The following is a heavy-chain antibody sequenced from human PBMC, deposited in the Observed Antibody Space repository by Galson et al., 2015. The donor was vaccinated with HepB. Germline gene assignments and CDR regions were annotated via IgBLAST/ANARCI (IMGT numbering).Heavy chain of an antibody. D-gene: IGHD4-17*01. V-gene: IGHV3-33*08. CDR3: ARETGYGGDYALKAFDY. Sequence: SLRLSCAASGFTFSSYGMHWVRQAPGKGLEWVAVIWYDGSNKYYADSVKGRFTISRDNSKNTLYLRMNSLRAEDTAVYYCARETGYGGDYALKAFDYWGQGTLVTVSS. J-gene: IGHJ4*02. CDR2: IWYDGSNK. CDR1: GFTFSSYG.